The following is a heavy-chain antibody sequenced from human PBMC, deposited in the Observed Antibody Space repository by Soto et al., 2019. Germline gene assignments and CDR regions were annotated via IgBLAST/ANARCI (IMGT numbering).Heavy chain of an antibody. V-gene: IGHV4-39*07. J-gene: IGHJ6*02. D-gene: IGHD3-16*01. CDR2: IYYSGST. CDR1: GGSISSSSYY. CDR3: ARVRRDGNTGYAMDV. Sequence: SETLSLTCTVSGGSISSSSYYWGWIRKPPGKGLEWIGSIYYSGSTYYNPSLKSRVTISVDTSKNQFSLYLQMNSLRAEDTAVYYCARVRRDGNTGYAMDVWGQGTTVTVSS.